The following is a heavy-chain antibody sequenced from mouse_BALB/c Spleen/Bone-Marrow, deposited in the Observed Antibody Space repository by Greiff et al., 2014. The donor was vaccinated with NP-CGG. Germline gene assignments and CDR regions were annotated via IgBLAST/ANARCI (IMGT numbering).Heavy chain of an antibody. CDR1: GFNIKDTY. D-gene: IGHD2-14*01. Sequence: EVQLQESGAELVKPGASVKLSCTASGFNIKDTYMHWVKQRPEQGLEWIGRIDPANGNTKYDPKFQGKATMTADTSSNTAYLQLSSLTSEDTAVYYCAAYYRYLAWFAYWGQGTLVTVSA. CDR3: AAYYRYLAWFAY. CDR2: IDPANGNT. V-gene: IGHV14-3*02. J-gene: IGHJ3*01.